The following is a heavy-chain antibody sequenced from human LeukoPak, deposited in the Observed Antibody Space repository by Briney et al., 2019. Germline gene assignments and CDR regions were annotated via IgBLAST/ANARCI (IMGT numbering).Heavy chain of an antibody. Sequence: PGGSLRLSCVASGFTFSSSGMHWVRQSPGKGLDWVAFIRNDGNKYNYAESVKGRFTISRDNSKNTLYLQMDSLSAEDTAVYYCVKGRRAPLVGTITKSWIDYWGQGTLVTVSS. CDR2: IRNDGNKY. CDR1: GFTFSSSG. V-gene: IGHV3-30*02. D-gene: IGHD1-7*01. J-gene: IGHJ4*02. CDR3: VKGRRAPLVGTITKSWIDY.